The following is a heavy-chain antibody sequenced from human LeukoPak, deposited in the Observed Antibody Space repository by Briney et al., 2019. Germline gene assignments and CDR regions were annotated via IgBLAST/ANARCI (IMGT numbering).Heavy chain of an antibody. J-gene: IGHJ6*02. Sequence: ASVKVSCKASGYTFTSYYMHWVRQAPGQGLEWMGIINPSGGSTSYAQKFQGRVTMTRDTSTSTVYMELSSLRSEDTAVYYCARDERDCSSSTSCHFFGPLRGDYGMDVWGQGTTVTVSS. V-gene: IGHV1-46*01. CDR1: GYTFTSYY. CDR2: INPSGGST. D-gene: IGHD2-2*01. CDR3: ARDERDCSSSTSCHFFGPLRGDYGMDV.